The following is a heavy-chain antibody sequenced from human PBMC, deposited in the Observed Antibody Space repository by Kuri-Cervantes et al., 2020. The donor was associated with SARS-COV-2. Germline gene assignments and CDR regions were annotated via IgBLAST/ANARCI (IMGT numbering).Heavy chain of an antibody. Sequence: LRLSCTVSGGSISSGDYYWSWIRQPPGKGLEWIGYIYYSGSTYYNPSLKSRVTISVDTSKNQFSLKLSSVTAADTAVYYCARESTGFITILGVVTRYGMDVWGQGTTVTVSS. CDR3: ARESTGFITILGVVTRYGMDV. V-gene: IGHV4-30-4*01. D-gene: IGHD3-3*01. CDR1: GGSISSGDYY. J-gene: IGHJ6*02. CDR2: IYYSGST.